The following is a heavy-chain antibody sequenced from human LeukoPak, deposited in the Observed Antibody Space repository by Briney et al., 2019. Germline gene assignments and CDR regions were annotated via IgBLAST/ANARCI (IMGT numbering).Heavy chain of an antibody. CDR1: GFTFSTYS. V-gene: IGHV3-21*01. J-gene: IGHJ4*02. D-gene: IGHD5-24*01. CDR2: ISSSSSYI. CDR3: ARDRRDGYNVLDY. Sequence: GGSLRLSCAASGFTFSTYSMNWVRQAPGKGLEWVSSISSSSSYIYYADSVKGRFTISRDNAKNSLYLQMNSLRAEDTAMYYCARDRRDGYNVLDYWGQGTLVTVSS.